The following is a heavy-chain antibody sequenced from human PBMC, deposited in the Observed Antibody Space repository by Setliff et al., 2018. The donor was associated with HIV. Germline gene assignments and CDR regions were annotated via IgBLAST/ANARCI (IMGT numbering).Heavy chain of an antibody. CDR1: GGSISSGTDF. D-gene: IGHD2-8*01. Sequence: SETLSLTCSVSGGSISSGTDFWSWIRQPAGKGLEWIGRIYSNGNTDYNPSLKSRVTISEDTSKNQFSLKVNSVTAADTAMYFCARESPDGLDYWGQGTLVTVSS. J-gene: IGHJ4*02. V-gene: IGHV4-61*02. CDR3: ARESPDGLDY. CDR2: IYSNGNT.